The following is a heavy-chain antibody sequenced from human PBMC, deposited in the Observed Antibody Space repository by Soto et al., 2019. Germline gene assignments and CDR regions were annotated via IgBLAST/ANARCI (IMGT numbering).Heavy chain of an antibody. D-gene: IGHD1-26*01. CDR2: IYTSGST. CDR3: ARFLVGATPANPSYYYYYGMDV. V-gene: IGHV4-4*07. Sequence: PSETLSLTCTVSGGSISSYYWSWIRQPAGKGLEWIGRIYTSGSTNYNPSLKSRVTMSVDTSKNQFSLKLSSVTAADTAVYYCARFLVGATPANPSYYYYYGMDVWGHGTTVTVSS. J-gene: IGHJ6*02. CDR1: GGSISSYY.